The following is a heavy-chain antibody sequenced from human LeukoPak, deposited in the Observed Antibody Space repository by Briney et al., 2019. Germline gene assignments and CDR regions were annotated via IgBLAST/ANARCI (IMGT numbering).Heavy chain of an antibody. D-gene: IGHD4-17*01. CDR2: IKQDGIEK. J-gene: IGHJ4*02. CDR1: GFTFSNYW. CDR3: ARDWDFGDYGSHFDY. Sequence: GGSLRLSCSVSGFTFSNYWMSWVRQAPGQGLEWVANIKQDGIEKYYVDSVKGRFSISRDNAKNSLYLQMNSLRVDDMAVYYCARDWDFGDYGSHFDYWGQGTLVTVSS. V-gene: IGHV3-7*01.